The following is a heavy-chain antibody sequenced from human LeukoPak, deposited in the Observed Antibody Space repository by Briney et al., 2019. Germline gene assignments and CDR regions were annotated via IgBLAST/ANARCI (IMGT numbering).Heavy chain of an antibody. J-gene: IGHJ4*02. D-gene: IGHD6-19*01. CDR1: GFTVSSNY. Sequence: GGSLRLSCAASGFTVSSNYMSWVRQAPGKGLEWVSVIYSGGSTYYADSVKGRFTISRDNSKNTLYLQMNSLRAEDTAVYYCARVAVAGTPSFDYWGQGTLSPSPQ. CDR2: IYSGGST. CDR3: ARVAVAGTPSFDY. V-gene: IGHV3-66*01.